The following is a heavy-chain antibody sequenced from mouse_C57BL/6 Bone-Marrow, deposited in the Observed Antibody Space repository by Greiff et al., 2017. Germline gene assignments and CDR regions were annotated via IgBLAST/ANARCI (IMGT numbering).Heavy chain of an antibody. J-gene: IGHJ4*01. Sequence: VQLQQSGAELARPGASVKLSCKASGYTFTSYGISWVKQRPGQGLEWIGEIYPRSGNTYYNEKFKGKATLTADKSSSTAYMELRSLTSEDSAVYFCERSGYYYGSSYYAMDYWGQGTSVTVSS. D-gene: IGHD1-1*01. V-gene: IGHV1-81*01. CDR1: GYTFTSYG. CDR2: IYPRSGNT. CDR3: ERSGYYYGSSYYAMDY.